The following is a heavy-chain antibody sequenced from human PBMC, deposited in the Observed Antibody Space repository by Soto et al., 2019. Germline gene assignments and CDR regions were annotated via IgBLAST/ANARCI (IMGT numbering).Heavy chain of an antibody. D-gene: IGHD6-6*01. CDR2: IYYSGST. CDR3: AMVPPIEYSSSGYYYYYMDV. J-gene: IGHJ6*03. CDR1: GGSISSSSYY. V-gene: IGHV4-39*01. Sequence: QLQLQESGPGLVKPSETLSLTCTVSGGSISSSSYYWGWIRQPPGKGLEWIGSIYYSGSTYYNPSLKSRVTISVDTSKNQFSLKLSSVTAADTAVYYCAMVPPIEYSSSGYYYYYMDVWGKGTTVTVSS.